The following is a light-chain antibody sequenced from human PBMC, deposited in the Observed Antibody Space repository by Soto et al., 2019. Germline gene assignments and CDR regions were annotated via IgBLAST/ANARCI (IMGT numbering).Light chain of an antibody. J-gene: IGKJ1*01. CDR3: QKSYSLPWT. CDR1: QSIYSF. Sequence: DIQLTQSPSYLSASVGDRVTITCRAKQSIYSFVNCYQQKPGKAPKLLIYGASTLYGGVPSRFSGSGFGTDFTLTISTLQPEDFATYFCQKSYSLPWTFGQGTKVDIK. CDR2: GAS. V-gene: IGKV1-39*01.